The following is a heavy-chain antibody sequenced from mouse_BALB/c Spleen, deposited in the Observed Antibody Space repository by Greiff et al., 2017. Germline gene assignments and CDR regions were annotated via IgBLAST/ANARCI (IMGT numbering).Heavy chain of an antibody. CDR3: ARGYGYDVRGFAY. V-gene: IGHV2-6-7*01. Sequence: QVQLQQSGPGLVAPSQSLSITCTVSGFSLTGYGVNWVRQPPGKGLEWLGMIWGDGSTDYNSALKSRLSISKDNYKSQVFLKMNSLQTDDTARYYCARGYGYDVRGFAYWGQGTLVTVSA. D-gene: IGHD2-2*01. J-gene: IGHJ3*01. CDR2: IWGDGST. CDR1: GFSLTGYG.